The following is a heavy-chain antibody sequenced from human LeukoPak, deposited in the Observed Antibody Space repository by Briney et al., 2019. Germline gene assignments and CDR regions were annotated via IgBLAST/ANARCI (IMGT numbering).Heavy chain of an antibody. Sequence: SETLSLTYTVSGGSISSGGYYWSWIRQHPGKGLEWIGYIYYSGSTYYNPSLKSRVTISVDTSKNQFSLKLSSVTAADTAVYCCARDDYSSGMDVWGQGTTVTVSS. CDR1: GGSISSGGYY. J-gene: IGHJ6*02. V-gene: IGHV4-31*03. CDR2: IYYSGST. CDR3: ARDDYSSGMDV.